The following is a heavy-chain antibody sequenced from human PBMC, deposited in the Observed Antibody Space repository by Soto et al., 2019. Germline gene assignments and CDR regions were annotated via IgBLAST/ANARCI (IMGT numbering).Heavy chain of an antibody. D-gene: IGHD2-15*01. CDR2: INHRGNT. CDR1: GGSFSGYY. Sequence: QVQLQQWGAGLLKPSETLSLTCAVYGGSFSGYYWSWIRQPPGKGLEWIGEINHRGNTNYNPSLKSRVTISVDTSKNQFSLKVSSVTAADTAVYYCARVRVVEATFYYYYAMDVWGQGTTVTVSS. J-gene: IGHJ6*02. V-gene: IGHV4-34*01. CDR3: ARVRVVEATFYYYYAMDV.